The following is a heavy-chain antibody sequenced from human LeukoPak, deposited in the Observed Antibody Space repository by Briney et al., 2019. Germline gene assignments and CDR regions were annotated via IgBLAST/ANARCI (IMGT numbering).Heavy chain of an antibody. CDR3: ARESLLWFGESPTPFDY. CDR2: ISSSSSYI. CDR1: GFTFSSYS. V-gene: IGHV3-21*01. Sequence: GGSLRLSCAASGFTFSSYSMNWVRQAPGKGLEWVSSISSSSSYIYYADSVKGRFTISRENAKNSLYLQMNSLRAEDTAVYYCARESLLWFGESPTPFDYWGQGTLVTVSS. J-gene: IGHJ4*02. D-gene: IGHD3-10*01.